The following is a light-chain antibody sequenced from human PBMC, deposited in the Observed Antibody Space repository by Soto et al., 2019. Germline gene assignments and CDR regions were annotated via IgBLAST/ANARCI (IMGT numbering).Light chain of an antibody. J-gene: IGKJ4*01. CDR3: QQYNSYSDLT. CDR1: QNINRW. V-gene: IGKV1-5*03. Sequence: DIQMTQSPSTLSASVGDRVTITCRASQNINRWLAWYQQKPGKAPKLLIYKASTLETWVPSRFSGSGSGTEFTLTISSLQPDDFATYYCQQYNSYSDLTFGGGTKVEIK. CDR2: KAS.